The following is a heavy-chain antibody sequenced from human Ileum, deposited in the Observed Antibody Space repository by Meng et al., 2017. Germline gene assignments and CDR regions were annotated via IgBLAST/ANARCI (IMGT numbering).Heavy chain of an antibody. D-gene: IGHD2-8*01. J-gene: IGHJ4*02. V-gene: IGHV4-4*02. CDR1: GGSITNNVW. CDR3: ATNGFYSIDN. Sequence: QVQLQESGPGLGKPSGTLSLTRAVSGGSITNNVWWSWIRQPPGKGLEWIGEMHHDGRTNYKPSFKRRVIMSIDKSRNQFSLHLSSVTAADTAVYFCATNGFYSIDNWGQGTLVTVSS. CDR2: MHHDGRT.